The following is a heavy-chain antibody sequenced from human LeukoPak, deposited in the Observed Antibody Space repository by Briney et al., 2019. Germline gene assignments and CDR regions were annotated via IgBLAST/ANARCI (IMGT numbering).Heavy chain of an antibody. CDR2: ISYDGSNK. CDR1: GLTFSSSG. Sequence: GGSLRLSCAAFGLTFSSSGTHWFRKAPGKGLEWVAVISYDGSNKYYADSVKGRFTISIDNSKNTLYLKMNSQRAEDTAVYYCARGSDSSNTSCYKGGFDPWGQGALVTVSS. J-gene: IGHJ5*02. CDR3: ARGSDSSNTSCYKGGFDP. D-gene: IGHD2-2*02. V-gene: IGHV3-30*03.